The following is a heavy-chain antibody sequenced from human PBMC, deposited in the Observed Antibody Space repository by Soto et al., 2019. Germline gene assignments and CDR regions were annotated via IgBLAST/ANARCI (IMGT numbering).Heavy chain of an antibody. CDR1: GFTCRSNA. J-gene: IGHJ5*02. V-gene: IGHV3-23*01. CDR2: SSGSGDSP. Sequence: EVHLLDSGGGLVQPGVSLRLSCVASGFTCRSNAMSWLLQAPVKGLDCVSSSSGSGDSPYYADSLKGRFTISRDNPMDTLYRQMNSLRGDDTAVDFCAKDRLASGVAVRFDPWGQGTLVTVSS. CDR3: AKDRLASGVAVRFDP. D-gene: IGHD6-13*01.